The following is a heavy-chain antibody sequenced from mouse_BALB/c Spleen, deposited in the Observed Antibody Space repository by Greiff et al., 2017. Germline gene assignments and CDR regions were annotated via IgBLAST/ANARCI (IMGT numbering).Heavy chain of an antibody. CDR3: ARIGLRLRFAY. CDR2: ISSGGGST. CDR1: GFAFSSYD. J-gene: IGHJ3*01. Sequence: DVKLVESGGGLVKPGGSLKLSCAASGFAFSSYDMSWVRQTPEKRLEWVAYISSGGGSTYYPDTVKGRFTISRDNAKNTLYLQMSSLKSEDTAMYYCARIGLRLRFAYWGQGTLVTVSA. V-gene: IGHV5-12-1*01. D-gene: IGHD1-2*01.